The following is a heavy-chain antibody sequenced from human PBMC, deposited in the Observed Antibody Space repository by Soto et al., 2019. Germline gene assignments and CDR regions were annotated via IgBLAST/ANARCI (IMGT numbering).Heavy chain of an antibody. Sequence: GASVKVSCKASGSTFTIYGVRWVRQAPGQGLEWMGWISAYNGNTNYAQKLQGRVTMTTDTSTSTAYMELRSLRPDDTAVYYCARDPGVGYDFWSGSDYCYYYGMDVWGQGTTVTVSS. CDR2: ISAYNGNT. CDR3: ARDPGVGYDFWSGSDYCYYYGMDV. D-gene: IGHD3-3*01. J-gene: IGHJ6*02. V-gene: IGHV1-18*04. CDR1: GSTFTIYG.